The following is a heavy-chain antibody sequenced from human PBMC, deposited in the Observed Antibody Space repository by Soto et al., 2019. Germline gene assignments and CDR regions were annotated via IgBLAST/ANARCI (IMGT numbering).Heavy chain of an antibody. V-gene: IGHV3-30-3*01. CDR1: GFSCSTYA. J-gene: IGHJ4*02. Sequence: GSLRVSYAASGFSCSTYARHGVLQAPGRGVEWVAVISYDGSNKYYADSVKGRFTISRDNSKNTLYLQMNSLRAADTAVYYCAKAAILVSSSFNYFEFWGQGTTASVPS. CDR3: AKAAILVSSSFNYFEF. CDR2: ISYDGSNK. D-gene: IGHD6-13*01.